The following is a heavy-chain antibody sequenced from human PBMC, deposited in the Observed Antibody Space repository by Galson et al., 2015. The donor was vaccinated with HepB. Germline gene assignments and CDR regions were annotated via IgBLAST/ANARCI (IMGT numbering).Heavy chain of an antibody. Sequence: LRLSCAASGFTFSDYYMSWIRQAPGKGLEWVSYISSSSSYTNYADSVKGRFTISRDNAKNSLYLQMNSLRAEDTAVYYCARGSYDILTGYYNGDAFDIWGQGTMVTVSS. CDR1: GFTFSDYY. V-gene: IGHV3-11*06. CDR2: ISSSSSYT. D-gene: IGHD3-9*01. CDR3: ARGSYDILTGYYNGDAFDI. J-gene: IGHJ3*02.